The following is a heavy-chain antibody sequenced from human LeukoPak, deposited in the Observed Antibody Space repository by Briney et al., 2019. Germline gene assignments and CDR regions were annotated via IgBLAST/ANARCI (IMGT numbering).Heavy chain of an antibody. CDR2: ISGDGGST. CDR3: AKDLRSSWSYYSYGMDV. CDR1: GFTFDDYA. Sequence: GGSLRLSCAASGFTFDDYAMHWVRQAPGKGLEWVSLISGDGGSTYYADSVKGRFTISKDYSRISLFLQINMLRTEDTAYYYCAKDLRSSWSYYSYGMDVWGQGTTVTVSS. V-gene: IGHV3-43*02. J-gene: IGHJ6*02. D-gene: IGHD6-13*01.